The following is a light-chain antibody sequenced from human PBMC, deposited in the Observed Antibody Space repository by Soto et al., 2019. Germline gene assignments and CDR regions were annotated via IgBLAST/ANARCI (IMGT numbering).Light chain of an antibody. CDR3: ISYIPSTTTHWV. V-gene: IGLV2-14*03. CDR2: DVS. CDR1: ISDVGSYNY. J-gene: IGLJ3*02. Sequence: QSALTQPASVSGSPGQSITISCTGTISDVGSYNYVSWYQQYPGKAPKLMIYDVSTRPSGVSDRFSGSKSGNTASLTISGLRAEDEADYYCISYIPSTTTHWVFGGGTKLTVL.